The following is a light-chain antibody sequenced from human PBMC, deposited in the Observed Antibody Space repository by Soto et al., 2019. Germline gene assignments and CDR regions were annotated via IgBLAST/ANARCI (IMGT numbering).Light chain of an antibody. CDR3: QSYGTSLSGLYG. CDR2: DSN. V-gene: IGLV1-40*01. CDR1: SSNIGAGRD. J-gene: IGLJ1*01. Sequence: QSVLTQPPSVSGAPGQRVVISCTGSSSNIGAGRDVHWYRQFPGEAPKFLISDSNHRPSGVPDRFSVSKSGASASLAITGLRTEDEGDYFCQSYGTSLSGLYGFGTGTKVTVL.